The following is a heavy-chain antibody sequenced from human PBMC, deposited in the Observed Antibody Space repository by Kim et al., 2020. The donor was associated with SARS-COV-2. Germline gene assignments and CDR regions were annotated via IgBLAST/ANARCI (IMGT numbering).Heavy chain of an antibody. CDR1: GFTFGSYA. D-gene: IGHD2-21*01. V-gene: IGHV3-23*01. CDR3: AKRAYCGANCYSGFDY. CDR2: ISGSGGST. J-gene: IGHJ4*02. Sequence: GGSLRLSCAASGFTFGSYAMTWVRQAPGKGLEWVSTISGSGGSTYYADSVEGRFTISRDNSKNTLSLQMNSLRAEDTAVYFCAKRAYCGANCYSGFDYWGQGTLVTVSS.